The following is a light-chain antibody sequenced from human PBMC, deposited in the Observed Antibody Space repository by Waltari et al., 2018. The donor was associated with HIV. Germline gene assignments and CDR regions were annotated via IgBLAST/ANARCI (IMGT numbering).Light chain of an antibody. Sequence: DIQMTQSPSTLSASVGDRVTITCRASQSISSWLAWYQQKPGKAPKVLIYEASSVESGVPSRFSGSGSGTDFTLTISSLQPGDFATYYCQHYNRFSGTFGQGTKVEIK. J-gene: IGKJ1*01. CDR2: EAS. CDR1: QSISSW. V-gene: IGKV1-5*03. CDR3: QHYNRFSGT.